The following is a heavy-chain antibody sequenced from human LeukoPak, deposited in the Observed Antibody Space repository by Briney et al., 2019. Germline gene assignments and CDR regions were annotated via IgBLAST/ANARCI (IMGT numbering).Heavy chain of an antibody. Sequence: GGSLRLSCAASGFTFSSYWMGWVRQAPGKRLEWVANMNIDGSEKYYADSAKGRFTISRDNARNSVYLQMSSLRVEDTAVYYCARDPVEWELLLDYWGQGTLVTVSS. CDR1: GFTFSSYW. CDR3: ARDPVEWELLLDY. D-gene: IGHD1-26*01. J-gene: IGHJ4*02. CDR2: MNIDGSEK. V-gene: IGHV3-7*01.